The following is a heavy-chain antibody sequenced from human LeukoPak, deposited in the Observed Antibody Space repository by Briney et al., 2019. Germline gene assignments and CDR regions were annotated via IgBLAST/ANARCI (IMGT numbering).Heavy chain of an antibody. Sequence: GGSLRLSCAASGFTFSDYYMSWIRQAPGKGLEWVSYISSSSSYTNYADSVKGRFTISRDNAKNSLYLQMNSLRAEDTAVYYCASVTMVRGVMRPGGPYYFDYWGQGTLVTVSS. CDR1: GFTFSDYY. CDR2: ISSSSSYT. D-gene: IGHD3-10*01. V-gene: IGHV3-11*06. J-gene: IGHJ4*02. CDR3: ASVTMVRGVMRPGGPYYFDY.